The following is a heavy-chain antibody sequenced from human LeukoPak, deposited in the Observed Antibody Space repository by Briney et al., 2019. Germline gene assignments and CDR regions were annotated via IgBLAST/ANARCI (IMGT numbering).Heavy chain of an antibody. CDR3: VRDWDHFDFDS. Sequence: GGSLRLSCAASGFTFSNLWMHWVGQAPGKGLVWGSHVKGDGSHKIYADSVKGRFTISRDNAKNTLYLQMKSLRAEDTAVYYCVRDWDHFDFDSWGQGTLVTVSS. CDR2: VKGDGSHK. V-gene: IGHV3-74*01. J-gene: IGHJ5*01. CDR1: GFTFSNLW. D-gene: IGHD3-9*01.